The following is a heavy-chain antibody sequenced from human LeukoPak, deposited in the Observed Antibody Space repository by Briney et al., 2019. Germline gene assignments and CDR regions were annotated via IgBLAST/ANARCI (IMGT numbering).Heavy chain of an antibody. CDR2: IYSGGST. J-gene: IGHJ6*02. V-gene: IGHV3-53*01. CDR3: ARETTDPTNYYYYYGMDV. D-gene: IGHD1-1*01. CDR1: GFTFGNYW. Sequence: GGSLRLSCAASGFTFGNYWMSWVRQAPGKGLEWVSVIYSGGSTYYADSVKGRFTISRDNSKNTLYLQMNSLRAEDTAVYYCARETTDPTNYYYYYGMDVWGQGTTVTVSS.